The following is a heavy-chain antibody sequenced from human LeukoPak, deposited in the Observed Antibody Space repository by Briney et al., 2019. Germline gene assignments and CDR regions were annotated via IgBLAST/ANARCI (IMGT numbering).Heavy chain of an antibody. Sequence: TGESLKITCKVSGYSFTSYCIGWVRQMPGKGLEWMGIIYPGDSGPTYSPSFQGHVTISVDKSINTAYLQWSSLQASDTAMYYCGMSGDRVPLQDDVFDVWGQGTMVTVST. CDR3: GMSGDRVPLQDDVFDV. CDR2: IYPGDSGP. CDR1: GYSFTSYC. V-gene: IGHV5-51*01. D-gene: IGHD1-26*01. J-gene: IGHJ3*01.